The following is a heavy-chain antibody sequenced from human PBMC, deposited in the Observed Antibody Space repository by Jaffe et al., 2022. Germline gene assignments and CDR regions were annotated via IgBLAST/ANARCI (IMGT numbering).Heavy chain of an antibody. Sequence: QVQLQQWGAGLLKPSETLSLTCAVYGGSFSGYYWSWIRQPPGKGLEWIGEINHSGSTNYNPSLKSRVTISVDTSKNQFSLKLSSVTAADTAVYYCARAKGWYYYDSSGYYHIFDYWGQGTLVTVSS. CDR3: ARAKGWYYYDSSGYYHIFDY. CDR2: INHSGST. CDR1: GGSFSGYY. J-gene: IGHJ4*02. D-gene: IGHD3-22*01. V-gene: IGHV4-34*01.